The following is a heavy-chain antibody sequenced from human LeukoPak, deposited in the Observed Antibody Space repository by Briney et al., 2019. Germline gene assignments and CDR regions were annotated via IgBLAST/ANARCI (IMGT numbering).Heavy chain of an antibody. J-gene: IGHJ3*02. Sequence: ASVKVSCKASGYTLTSYGISWVRQAPGQGLEWMGWISAYNGNTNYAQKLQGRVTMTTDTSTSTAYMELRSLRSDDTAVYYCARSAHDYGDYGSRGAFDIWGQGTMVTVSS. V-gene: IGHV1-18*01. CDR2: ISAYNGNT. D-gene: IGHD4-17*01. CDR1: GYTLTSYG. CDR3: ARSAHDYGDYGSRGAFDI.